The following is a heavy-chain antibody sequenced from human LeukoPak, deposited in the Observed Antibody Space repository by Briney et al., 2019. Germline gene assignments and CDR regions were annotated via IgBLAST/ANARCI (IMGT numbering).Heavy chain of an antibody. V-gene: IGHV3-30*03. Sequence: TGRSLRLSCAASGFTFSNYGMHWVRQAPGKGLEWVAVIANDGRDKHNADSVKGRFTISRDNAKNTLYLQMNSLRAEDTAVYYCAREYYDSSDYPRQHYFDYWGQGTLVTVSS. J-gene: IGHJ4*02. CDR1: GFTFSNYG. CDR2: IANDGRDK. CDR3: AREYYDSSDYPRQHYFDY. D-gene: IGHD3-22*01.